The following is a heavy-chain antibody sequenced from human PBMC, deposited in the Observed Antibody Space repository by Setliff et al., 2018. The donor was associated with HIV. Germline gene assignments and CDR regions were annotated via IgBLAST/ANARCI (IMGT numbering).Heavy chain of an antibody. V-gene: IGHV3-48*01. CDR2: ISSSSSTI. CDR3: ARLWGFAADVFDI. J-gene: IGHJ3*02. D-gene: IGHD3-16*01. CDR1: GGSISSNSYY. Sequence: LSLTCTVSGGSISSNSYYWGWVRQAPGKGLEWVSYISSSSSTIYYADSVKGRFTISRDNAKNSLYLQMNSLRAEDTAVYYCARLWGFAADVFDIWGQGTMVTVSS.